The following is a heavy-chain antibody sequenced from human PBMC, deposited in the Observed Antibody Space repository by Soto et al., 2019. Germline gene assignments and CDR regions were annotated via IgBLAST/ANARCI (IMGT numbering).Heavy chain of an antibody. Sequence: EVQLVESGGGLVQPGGSPRLSCAASGFTFSSYSMNWVRQAPGTGLEWVSSMSSSSSTIYYADSVKGRFTISRDNAKNSLYLQMNSLRAEDTALYSCARNPRRPPFGAAASNRGAFDIWGQGPMVTVSS. CDR3: ARNPRRPPFGAAASNRGAFDI. CDR1: GFTFSSYS. J-gene: IGHJ3*02. CDR2: MSSSSSTI. V-gene: IGHV3-48*01. D-gene: IGHD6-13*01.